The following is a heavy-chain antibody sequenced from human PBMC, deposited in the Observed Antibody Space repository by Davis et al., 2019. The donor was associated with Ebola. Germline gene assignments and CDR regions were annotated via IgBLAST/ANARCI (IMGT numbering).Heavy chain of an antibody. V-gene: IGHV4-59*01. D-gene: IGHD3-16*01. CDR3: ARDIAMIRGGWFDH. Sequence: MPSETLSLTCTVSGGSISSYYWSWIRQPPGKGLEWIGYIYYSGSTNYNPSLKSRVTISVDTSKNQFSLKLSSVTADDTAVYYCARDIAMIRGGWFDHWGQGTLVSVSS. J-gene: IGHJ5*02. CDR1: GGSISSYY. CDR2: IYYSGST.